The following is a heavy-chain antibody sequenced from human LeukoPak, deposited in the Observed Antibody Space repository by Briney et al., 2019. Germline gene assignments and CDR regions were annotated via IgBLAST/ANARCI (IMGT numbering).Heavy chain of an antibody. D-gene: IGHD3/OR15-3a*01. CDR2: IYPGDSDT. Sequence: GESLKISCKGSGYTFTIYWISRVRQMPGKVLEWMGIIYPGDSDTRYSPSFQGQVTISADKSISTAYLQWSSLKASDTAMYYCARPAGSGGTGYRSDCFDSGGQGTLVTVSS. J-gene: IGHJ5*01. CDR1: GYTFTIYW. CDR3: ARPAGSGGTGYRSDCFDS. V-gene: IGHV5-51*01.